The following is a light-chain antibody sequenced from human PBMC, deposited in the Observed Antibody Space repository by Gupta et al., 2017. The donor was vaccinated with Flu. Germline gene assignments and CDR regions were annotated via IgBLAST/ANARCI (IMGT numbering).Light chain of an antibody. V-gene: IGKV3-20*01. J-gene: IGKJ1*01. CDR1: QSVSSSY. CDR2: GAS. CDR3: QDYGSSRT. Sequence: PTTLSLSPGERATLSCRASQSVSSSYLAWYQQKPGQAPRLLIYGASNRATGIPDRFSGSGSGTDFTLTISRLEPEDFAVYYCQDYGSSRTFGQGTTVEIK.